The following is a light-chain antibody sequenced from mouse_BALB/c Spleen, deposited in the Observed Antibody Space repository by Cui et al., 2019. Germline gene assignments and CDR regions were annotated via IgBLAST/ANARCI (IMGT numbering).Light chain of an antibody. Sequence: QIVLTQSPAIMSASPGEKVTMTCSASSSVSYMYWYQQKPGSSPRLLIYDTSNRASGVPVRFSGSGSGTSYSLTISRMEAEDAATYYCQQWSSYTFGAGTKLELK. CDR2: DTS. V-gene: IGKV4-55*01. CDR3: QQWSSYT. CDR1: SSVSY. J-gene: IGKJ5*01.